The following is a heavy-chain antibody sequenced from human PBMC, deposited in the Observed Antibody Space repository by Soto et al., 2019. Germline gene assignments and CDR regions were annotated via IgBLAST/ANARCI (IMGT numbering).Heavy chain of an antibody. CDR1: GFNVMSYW. D-gene: IGHD3-16*01. CDR2: IKEDGSEI. V-gene: IGHV3-7*01. CDR3: AGGVSLDYVN. Sequence: GGSLRLSCAVSGFNVMSYWMSWVRQAPGKCLEWVASIKEDGSEIYYLHSGRGRFSISRDSAGNALHLTMNYLSAEDTGVYFGAGGVSLDYVNWGQGXLVTVHS. J-gene: IGHJ4*02.